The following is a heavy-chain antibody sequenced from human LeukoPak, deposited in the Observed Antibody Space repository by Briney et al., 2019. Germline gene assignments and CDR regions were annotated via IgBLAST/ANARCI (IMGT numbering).Heavy chain of an antibody. V-gene: IGHV1-2*02. CDR2: INPNSGDT. Sequence: ASVRVSCKSSGYTFTDYYIHWVRQAPGQGLEWMGWINPNSGDTKYARKFQGRVTMTRDTSISTPYVELNRLRSDDSAVYFCARDSVYYYVSSGELDSWGQGTLVTVSS. CDR1: GYTFTDYY. D-gene: IGHD3-22*01. J-gene: IGHJ4*02. CDR3: ARDSVYYYVSSGELDS.